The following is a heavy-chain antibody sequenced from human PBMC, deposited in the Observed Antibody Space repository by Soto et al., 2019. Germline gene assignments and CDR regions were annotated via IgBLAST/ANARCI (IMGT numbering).Heavy chain of an antibody. V-gene: IGHV4-34*01. D-gene: IGHD6-19*01. CDR2: IKWGGEVNQSGAI. CDR3: ARGSGYSTGWGNYFHYLDV. CDR1: GGSFSGYY. Sequence: QVQLQQWGAGLLKPSETLALTCAVYGGSFSGYYWSWIRQPPGKGLEWIGEIKWGGEVNQSGAINYSPSLTSRVAISVDASRNHFTLKPSFVTAADTAIYYWARGSGYSTGWGNYFHYLDVWGKGTTVSVSS. J-gene: IGHJ6*03.